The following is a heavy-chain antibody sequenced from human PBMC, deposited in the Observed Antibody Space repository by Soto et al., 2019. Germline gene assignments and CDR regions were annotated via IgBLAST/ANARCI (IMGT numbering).Heavy chain of an antibody. CDR1: GFTFSNYA. Sequence: EVHLLESGGGLVQPGGSLRLSCAASGFTFSNYAMTWVRQARGKGLEWVSVISGTGGGTNNADSAKGRFTTSRDNSKNTLYLQMNSLRAEDTAVYYCAKRAFYGSGIPNYYGMDVWGQGTAVTVSS. CDR3: AKRAFYGSGIPNYYGMDV. D-gene: IGHD3-10*01. CDR2: ISGTGGGT. J-gene: IGHJ6*02. V-gene: IGHV3-23*01.